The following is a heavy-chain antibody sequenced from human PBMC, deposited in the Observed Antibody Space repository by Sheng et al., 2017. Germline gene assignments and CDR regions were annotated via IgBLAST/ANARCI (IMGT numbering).Heavy chain of an antibody. J-gene: IGHJ4*02. Sequence: QVQLQESGPGLVKPSQTLSLTCTVSGGSISSGSYYWSWIRQPAGKGLEWIGRIYTSGSTNYNPSLKSRVTISVDTSKNQFSLKLSSVTAADTALYYCARGRTYSGNYYLPFDSWGQGTLVTVSS. CDR1: GGSISSGSYY. CDR2: IYTSGST. V-gene: IGHV4-61*02. CDR3: ARGRTYSGNYYLPFDS. D-gene: IGHD1-26*01.